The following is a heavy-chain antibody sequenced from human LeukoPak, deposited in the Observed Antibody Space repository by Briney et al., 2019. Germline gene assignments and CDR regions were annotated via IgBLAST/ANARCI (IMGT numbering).Heavy chain of an antibody. D-gene: IGHD6-19*01. CDR1: GYSISTSYY. CDR3: ARDGSSAVADY. CDR2: INYSGST. J-gene: IGHJ4*02. Sequence: PSETLSLTCTVSGYSISTSYYCGWSRPPPEKGLGGIGIINYSGSTYHNPSLKSRVTMSVDTSNNQFSLKLSSVTAADTAVYYCARDGSSAVADYWGQGTLVTVSS. V-gene: IGHV4-38-2*02.